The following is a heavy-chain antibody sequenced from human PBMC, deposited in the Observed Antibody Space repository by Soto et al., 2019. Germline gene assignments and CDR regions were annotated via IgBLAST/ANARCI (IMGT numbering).Heavy chain of an antibody. D-gene: IGHD3-10*01. CDR3: SREFLWFGVSYNLFDP. V-gene: IGHV1-69*01. J-gene: IGHJ5*02. Sequence: VTVSWKASGRTFSRYAISWVRQGPGQGLEWMGGNIPIFGTANYAQKFQGRVTITADESTSTAYMELSSLRSEDTAVYYCSREFLWFGVSYNLFDPCAQPTLVTVS. CDR2: NIPIFGTA. CDR1: GRTFSRYA.